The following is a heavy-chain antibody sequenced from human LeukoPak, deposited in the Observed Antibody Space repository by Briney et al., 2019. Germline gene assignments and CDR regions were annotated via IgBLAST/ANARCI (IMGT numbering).Heavy chain of an antibody. CDR3: ARDLGIAAAGPGY. Sequence: GGSLRLSCAASGFTFSSFEMNWVRQAPGKGLEWVSYISSSSSTIYYADSVKGRFTISRDNAKNSLYLQMNSLRAEDTAVYYCARDLGIAAAGPGYWGQGTLVTVSS. V-gene: IGHV3-48*01. J-gene: IGHJ4*02. D-gene: IGHD6-13*01. CDR1: GFTFSSFE. CDR2: ISSSSSTI.